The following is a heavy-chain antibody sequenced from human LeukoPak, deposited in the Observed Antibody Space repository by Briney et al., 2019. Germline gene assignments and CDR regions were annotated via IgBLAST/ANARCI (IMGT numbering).Heavy chain of an antibody. CDR3: ARHPGYSSGWWYFDF. Sequence: SETLSLTCTVSGGSVSSTTYYWSWIRQPPGKGLEWIASINYSGSTYYNPSLKSRVTISVDTSENQFSLKLTSATAADTAVYYCARHPGYSSGWWYFDFWGQGTLVTVSS. CDR1: GGSVSSTTYY. CDR2: INYSGST. J-gene: IGHJ4*02. D-gene: IGHD5-18*01. V-gene: IGHV4-39*01.